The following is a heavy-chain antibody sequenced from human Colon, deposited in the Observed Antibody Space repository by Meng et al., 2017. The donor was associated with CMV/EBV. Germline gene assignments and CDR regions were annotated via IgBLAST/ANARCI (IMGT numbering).Heavy chain of an antibody. CDR2: INGGGGDT. J-gene: IGHJ4*02. Sequence: GGSLRLSCAASGFTFSNHGMSWVRHAPGKGLEWVAAINGGGGDTYYAASVKGRFTISRDNSNNMLFLQVNSLRADDTAVYYCAQFRNSDWLLALVYWGQGTLVTVSS. V-gene: IGHV3-23*01. D-gene: IGHD3-9*01. CDR1: GFTFSNHG. CDR3: AQFRNSDWLLALVY.